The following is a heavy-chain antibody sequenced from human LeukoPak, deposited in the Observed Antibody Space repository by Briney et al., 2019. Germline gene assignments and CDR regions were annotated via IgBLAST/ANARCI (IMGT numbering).Heavy chain of an antibody. V-gene: IGHV3-21*01. Sequence: GESLKISCAASGFTFSSYSMNWVRQAPGKGLEWVSSTSSSSSYIYYADSVKGRFTISRDNAKNSLYLQMNSLRAEDTAVYYCARVGTMIVVDYWGQGTLVSVSS. CDR1: GFTFSSYS. J-gene: IGHJ4*02. CDR3: ARVGTMIVVDY. D-gene: IGHD3-22*01. CDR2: TSSSSSYI.